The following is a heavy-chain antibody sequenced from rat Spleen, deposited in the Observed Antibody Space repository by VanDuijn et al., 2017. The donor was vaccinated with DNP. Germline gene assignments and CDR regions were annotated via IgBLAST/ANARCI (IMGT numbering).Heavy chain of an antibody. Sequence: EVQLVESGGGLVQPGRSLKLSCAASGFTFSDYYMAWVRQAPTKGLEWVAYIRFDGAITYYGDSVKGRFTISRDIEKNILYLQMNSLRSEDMATYYCARHVLPLRVWDYWGQGVMVTVSA. CDR1: GFTFSDYY. CDR3: ARHVLPLRVWDY. J-gene: IGHJ2*01. V-gene: IGHV5-22*01. CDR2: IRFDGAIT. D-gene: IGHD4-1*01.